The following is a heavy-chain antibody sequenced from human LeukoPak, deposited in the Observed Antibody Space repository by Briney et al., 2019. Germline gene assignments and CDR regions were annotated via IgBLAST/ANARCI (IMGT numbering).Heavy chain of an antibody. Sequence: GGSLRLSCAASGFTFSSYAMSWVRQAPGKGLEWLSHISNSGRSIYHADSVKGRFTISRDNAKKTLYLQLNNLRAEDTAVYYCARDRGNWGSVFWGQGTQVIVSS. CDR1: GFTFSSYA. CDR3: ARDRGNWGSVF. CDR2: ISNSGRSI. V-gene: IGHV3-48*04. J-gene: IGHJ4*02. D-gene: IGHD3-16*01.